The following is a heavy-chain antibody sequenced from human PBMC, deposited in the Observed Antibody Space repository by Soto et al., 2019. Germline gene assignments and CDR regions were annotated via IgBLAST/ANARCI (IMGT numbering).Heavy chain of an antibody. J-gene: IGHJ6*02. CDR1: GGSFSGYY. V-gene: IGHV4-34*01. CDR2: INHSGST. CDR3: ARMLGGRLQGIYYYYYYGMDV. Sequence: TLSLTCAVYGGSFSGYYWSWIRQPPGKGLEWIGEINHSGSTNCNPSLKSRVTISVDTSKNQFSLKLSSVTAADTAVYYCARMLGGRLQGIYYYYYYGMDVWGQGTTVTVS. D-gene: IGHD3-16*01.